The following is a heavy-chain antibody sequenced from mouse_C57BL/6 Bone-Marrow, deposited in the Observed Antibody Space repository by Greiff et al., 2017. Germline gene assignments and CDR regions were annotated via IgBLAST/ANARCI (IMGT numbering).Heavy chain of an antibody. CDR2: IYPGSGNT. V-gene: IGHV1-76*01. J-gene: IGHJ1*03. D-gene: IGHD1-1*01. CDR1: GYTFTDYY. Sequence: VQLQQSGAELVRPGASVKLSCKASGYTFTDYYINWVKQRPGQGLEWIARIYPGSGNTYYNEKFKGKATLTAEKSSSTAYMQLSSLTSEDSAVYFCARPGSSHWYFDVWGTGTTVTVSS. CDR3: ARPGSSHWYFDV.